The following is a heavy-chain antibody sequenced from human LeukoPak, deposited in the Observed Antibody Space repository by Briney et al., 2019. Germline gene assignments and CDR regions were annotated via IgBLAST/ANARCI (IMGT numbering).Heavy chain of an antibody. D-gene: IGHD6-6*01. V-gene: IGHV3-30*03. J-gene: IGHJ4*02. CDR3: ARWVPGNIAVRHWDF. CDR2: ISYDGGNK. Sequence: PGGSLRLSCAASGFTFSNYGMHWVRQAPGKGLEWVAVISYDGGNKYYTDSVEGRFTISRDNSKNTLYLQMNSLRAEDTSVYYCARWVPGNIAVRHWDFWGQGTLVTVSS. CDR1: GFTFSNYG.